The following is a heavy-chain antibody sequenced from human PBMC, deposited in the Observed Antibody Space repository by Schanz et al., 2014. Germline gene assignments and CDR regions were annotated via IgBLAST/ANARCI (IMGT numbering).Heavy chain of an antibody. V-gene: IGHV4-31*03. CDR2: ISYSGRT. CDR1: GASISSRDFY. CDR3: ARVGRNSYGFTSRFDA. Sequence: QVQLQESGPGLVKPSQTLSLTCTVSGASISSRDFYWSWIRQFPGKGLEWIGYISYSGRTYYSPSLKSRLTMSVDTSKNQFSLRLSSVTAADTAIYYCARVGRNSYGFTSRFDAWGQGTLXAVSS. D-gene: IGHD3-16*01. J-gene: IGHJ5*02.